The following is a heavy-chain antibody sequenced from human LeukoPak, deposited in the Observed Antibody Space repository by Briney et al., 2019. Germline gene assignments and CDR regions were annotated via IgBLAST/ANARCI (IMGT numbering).Heavy chain of an antibody. D-gene: IGHD2-15*01. V-gene: IGHV4-39*07. CDR2: IYYSGST. CDR3: AGMAVVTATFFDC. Sequence: PSETLSLTCTVSGGSISSSSYYWGWIRQPPGKGLEWIGSIYYSGSTYYNPSLKSRVTISVDTSKNQFSLKLSSVTAADTAVYYFAGMAVVTATFFDCWGQGTLVTVSS. J-gene: IGHJ4*02. CDR1: GGSISSSSYY.